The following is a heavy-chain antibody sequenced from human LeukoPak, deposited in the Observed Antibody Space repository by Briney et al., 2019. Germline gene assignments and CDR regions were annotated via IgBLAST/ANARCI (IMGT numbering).Heavy chain of an antibody. D-gene: IGHD3-10*01. CDR1: GGSISSGDYY. CDR2: IYTSGST. Sequence: SETLSLTCTVSGGSISSGDYYWSWIRQPAGKGLEWIGRIYTSGSTNYNPSLESRVTMSVDTSKNQFSLKLSSVTAADTAVYYCARDPVLLWFGEQEYAFDIWGQGTMVTVSS. J-gene: IGHJ3*02. V-gene: IGHV4-61*02. CDR3: ARDPVLLWFGEQEYAFDI.